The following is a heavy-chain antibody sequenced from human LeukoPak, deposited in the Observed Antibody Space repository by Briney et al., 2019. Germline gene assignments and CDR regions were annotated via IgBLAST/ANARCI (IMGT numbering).Heavy chain of an antibody. J-gene: IGHJ4*02. CDR3: AKSLRGIAARPEDY. CDR2: ISSSSSTI. D-gene: IGHD6-6*01. CDR1: GFTFSSYS. V-gene: IGHV3-48*01. Sequence: GGSLRLSCAASGFTFSSYSMNWVRQAPGKGLEWVSYISSSSSTIYYADSVKGRFTISRDNAKNSLYLQMSSLRAEDTAVYYCAKSLRGIAARPEDYWGQGTLVTVSS.